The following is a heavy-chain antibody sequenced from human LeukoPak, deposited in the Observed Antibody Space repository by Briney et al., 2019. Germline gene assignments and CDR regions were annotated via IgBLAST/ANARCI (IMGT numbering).Heavy chain of an antibody. J-gene: IGHJ5*02. CDR3: ARELGYCTSTSCFERADP. CDR1: GFSFSSYN. CDR2: ISCSRYI. V-gene: IGHV3-21*01. Sequence: GGSLRLSCAASGFSFSSYNMNWVRQAPGKGREWVSSISCSRYIYYADSVKGRFTISRDNTKNALYLQMNSLRAEDTAVYYCARELGYCTSTSCFERADPWGQGTLVTVSS. D-gene: IGHD2-2*01.